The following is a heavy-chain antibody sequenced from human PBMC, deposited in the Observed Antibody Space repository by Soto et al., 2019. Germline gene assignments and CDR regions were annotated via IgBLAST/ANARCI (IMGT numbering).Heavy chain of an antibody. Sequence: EVQLVESGGGLVKPGGSLRLSCAASGFTFSNAWMNWVRQAPGKGLEWVGRIKSKTDGGTTDYAAPVKGRFTISRDDSKNTLYLQMNSLKTQDTAVYYCTTDFPAAGTYYFDYWGQGTLVTVSS. D-gene: IGHD1-1*01. J-gene: IGHJ4*02. CDR1: GFTFSNAW. CDR3: TTDFPAAGTYYFDY. V-gene: IGHV3-15*07. CDR2: IKSKTDGGTT.